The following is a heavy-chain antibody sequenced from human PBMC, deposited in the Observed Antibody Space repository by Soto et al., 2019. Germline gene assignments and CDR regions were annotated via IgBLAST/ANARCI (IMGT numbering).Heavy chain of an antibody. V-gene: IGHV1-2*04. CDR3: DRGPHFFDSGGYQEKYFDF. CDR1: GYLFAGYY. D-gene: IGHD3-22*01. Sequence: ASVKVSCKASGYLFAGYYLHRVRPAPGQGLEWMGWIDPSSCDAEDAQKVEAWATRSRDKCTDTAYLDLSRLSTADTAVYYGDRGPHFFDSGGYQEKYFDFWGQGTLVTVSS. J-gene: IGHJ4*02. CDR2: IDPSSCDA.